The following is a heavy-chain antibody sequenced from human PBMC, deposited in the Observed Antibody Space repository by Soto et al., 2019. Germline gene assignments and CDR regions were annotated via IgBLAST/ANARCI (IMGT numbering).Heavy chain of an antibody. CDR1: GYTFINYG. Sequence: QVQLVQSGAEVKKPGASVKVSCKASGYTFINYGLSWVRQAPGQGLEWMGWISAANGNTKYAQKVQGRVTMTTDTSTSTAYMELRSLRPDDTAVYYCARDPPIIVVTPIPGAFDIWGQGTMVTVSS. D-gene: IGHD3-22*01. CDR3: ARDPPIIVVTPIPGAFDI. CDR2: ISAANGNT. J-gene: IGHJ3*02. V-gene: IGHV1-18*01.